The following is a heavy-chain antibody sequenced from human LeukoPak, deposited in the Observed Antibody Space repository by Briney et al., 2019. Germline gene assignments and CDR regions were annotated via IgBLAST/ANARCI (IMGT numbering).Heavy chain of an antibody. V-gene: IGHV3-48*03. CDR2: ISSSGSSI. CDR1: GFTFSSYE. Sequence: GGSLRLSCATSGFTFSSYEMNWVRQAPGKGLGWVSYISSSGSSIYYADSVKGRFTISRDNAKNSLYLQMNSLRAEDTAVYYCARDLTAAAGDYWGQGTLVTVSS. J-gene: IGHJ4*02. D-gene: IGHD6-13*01. CDR3: ARDLTAAAGDY.